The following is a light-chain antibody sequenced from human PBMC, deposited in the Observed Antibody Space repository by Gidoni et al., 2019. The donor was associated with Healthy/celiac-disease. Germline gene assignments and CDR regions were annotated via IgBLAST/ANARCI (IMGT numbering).Light chain of an antibody. CDR1: QSISSY. Sequence: DIPIAQFPSPLSASVGDRVTITCPARQSISSYVNWYQQTPGKAPTLLIYAASSLQSGVPSRCSGSGSGTEFTLTISSLQPEDVATYYCQQSYSTPLTFGGGTKVEIK. J-gene: IGKJ4*01. V-gene: IGKV1-39*01. CDR3: QQSYSTPLT. CDR2: AAS.